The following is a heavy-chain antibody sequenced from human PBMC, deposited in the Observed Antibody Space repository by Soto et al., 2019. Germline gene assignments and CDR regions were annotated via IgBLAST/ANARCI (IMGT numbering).Heavy chain of an antibody. Sequence: QVQLVQSGAEVKKLGASVKVSCKASGYTFTSYEINWVRQATGQGLEYLGWMNPNSGKTAYVQKFQGRVTMTWDTSITTAYMELSSLRSEDTAVYFCARGIKYGAYSRWFDPWGQGTLVTVSS. D-gene: IGHD4-17*01. V-gene: IGHV1-8*01. CDR3: ARGIKYGAYSRWFDP. J-gene: IGHJ5*02. CDR2: MNPNSGKT. CDR1: GYTFTSYE.